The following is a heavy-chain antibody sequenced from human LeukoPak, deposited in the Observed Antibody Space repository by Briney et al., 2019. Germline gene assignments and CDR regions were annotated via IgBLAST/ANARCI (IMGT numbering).Heavy chain of an antibody. CDR1: GFTFSSYG. Sequence: PGGSLRLSCAASGFTFSSYGMHWVRQAPGKGLEWVAVISYDGSNKYYADSVKGRFTISRDNSKNTLYLQMNSLRAEDTAVYYCAKVTIRLRVYYYGMDVWGQGTTVTVSS. D-gene: IGHD2-2*02. V-gene: IGHV3-30*18. CDR2: ISYDGSNK. CDR3: AKVTIRLRVYYYGMDV. J-gene: IGHJ6*02.